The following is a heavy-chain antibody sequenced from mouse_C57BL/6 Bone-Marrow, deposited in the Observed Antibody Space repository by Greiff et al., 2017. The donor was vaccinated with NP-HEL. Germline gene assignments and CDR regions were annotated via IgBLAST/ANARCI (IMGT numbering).Heavy chain of an antibody. D-gene: IGHD3-1*01. CDR3: ARSGLQHSEDYSAMAY. CDR1: GYTFTSYG. Sequence: QVQLQQSGAELARPGASVKLSCKASGYTFTSYGISWVKQRTGQGLEWIGEIYPRSGNTYYNEKFKGKATLTADKSSSTAYMELRSLTSEDSAVYFCARSGLQHSEDYSAMAYWGQGTSVTVSS. CDR2: IYPRSGNT. J-gene: IGHJ4*01. V-gene: IGHV1-81*01.